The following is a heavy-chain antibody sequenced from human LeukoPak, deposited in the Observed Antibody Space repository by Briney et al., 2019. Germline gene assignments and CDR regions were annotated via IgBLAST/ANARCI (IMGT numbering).Heavy chain of an antibody. CDR3: AKSGGYLGGYYYYMDV. CDR1: GFTFSSYG. Sequence: GGSLRLSCAASGFTFSSYGIHWARQAPGKGLEWVAFIWYDGSNRYYADSVRGRFTISRDNSKNTLYLQMNSLRAEDTAVYFCAKSGGYLGGYYYYMDVWGKGTTVTVSS. D-gene: IGHD3-10*01. J-gene: IGHJ6*03. CDR2: IWYDGSNR. V-gene: IGHV3-30*02.